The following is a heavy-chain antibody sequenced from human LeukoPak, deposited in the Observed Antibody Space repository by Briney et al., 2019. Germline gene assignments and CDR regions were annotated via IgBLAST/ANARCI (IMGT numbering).Heavy chain of an antibody. J-gene: IGHJ4*02. CDR3: ARGLGYCSSTSCLQGYYSDY. Sequence: SETLSLTCTVSGGSISSYYWSWIRQPPGKGLEWIGYIYYSGSTNYNPSLKSRVTISVDTSKNQFSLKLSSVTAADTAVYYRARGLGYCSSTSCLQGYYSDYWGQGTLVTVSS. D-gene: IGHD2-2*01. CDR1: GGSISSYY. CDR2: IYYSGST. V-gene: IGHV4-59*01.